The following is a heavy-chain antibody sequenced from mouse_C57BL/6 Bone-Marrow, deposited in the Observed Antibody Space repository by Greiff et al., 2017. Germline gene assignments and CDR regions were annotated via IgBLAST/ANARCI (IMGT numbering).Heavy chain of an antibody. CDR2: IYPGGGNT. CDR3: ERGDNGCGYWDFDVGG. CDR1: GYTFTDYY. D-gene: IGHD2-3*01. V-gene: IGHV1-76*01. J-gene: IGHJ1*03. Sequence: VQLQQSGAELVRPGASVKLSCKASGYTFTDYYINWVKQRPGKGLEWIGRIYPGGGNTNYNEKFKGKATLTAEKSSSTAYMQLSSLPSEDDAVYFCERGDNGCGYWDFDVGGWGTGITVTVS.